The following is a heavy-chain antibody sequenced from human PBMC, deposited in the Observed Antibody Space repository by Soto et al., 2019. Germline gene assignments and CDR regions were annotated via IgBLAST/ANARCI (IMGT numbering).Heavy chain of an antibody. D-gene: IGHD4-4*01. CDR2: ISGSGTT. V-gene: IGHV3-23*01. CDR3: AKEYSYYWTHFDY. Sequence: EVQLLESGGVLVQPGGSLRLSCAASGFTFSSFAMSWVRQTAGKGLEGVSTISGSGTTYYSDSVKGRFTISRDNSKNTMYLQMNSLRADDAAVYYCAKEYSYYWTHFDYWGQGTLVTVSS. CDR1: GFTFSSFA. J-gene: IGHJ4*02.